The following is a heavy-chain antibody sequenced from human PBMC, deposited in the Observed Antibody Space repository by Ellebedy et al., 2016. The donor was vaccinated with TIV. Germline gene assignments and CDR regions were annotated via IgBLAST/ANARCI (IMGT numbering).Heavy chain of an antibody. Sequence: GESLKTSCAASGFTFSSYAMHWVRQAPGKGLEWVAVISYDGSNKYYADSVKGRFTISRDNSKNTLYLQMNSLRADDTAVYYCARHGEIVVVTAMLDYWGQGTLVTVSS. CDR2: ISYDGSNK. CDR1: GFTFSSYA. D-gene: IGHD2-21*02. J-gene: IGHJ4*02. V-gene: IGHV3-30-3*01. CDR3: ARHGEIVVVTAMLDY.